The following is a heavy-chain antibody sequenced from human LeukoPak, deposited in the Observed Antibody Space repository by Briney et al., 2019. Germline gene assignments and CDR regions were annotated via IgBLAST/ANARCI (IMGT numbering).Heavy chain of an antibody. CDR2: IYHSGST. V-gene: IGHV4-4*02. J-gene: IGHJ4*02. Sequence: SETLSLTCAVSGGSISSSNWWSWVRQPPGEGLEWIGEIYHSGSTNYNPSLKSRVTISVDKSKNQFSLKLSSVTAADTAVYYCASSSGYSYVRPFDYWGQGTLVTVSS. D-gene: IGHD5-18*01. CDR3: ASSSGYSYVRPFDY. CDR1: GGSISSSNW.